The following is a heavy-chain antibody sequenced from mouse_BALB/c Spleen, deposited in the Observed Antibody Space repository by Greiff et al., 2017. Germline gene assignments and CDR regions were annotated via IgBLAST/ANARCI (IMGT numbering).Heavy chain of an antibody. J-gene: IGHJ4*01. V-gene: IGHV5-12-1*01. CDR3: ARRSYYGNYVGAMDY. CDR2: ISSGGGST. CDR1: GFAFSSYD. Sequence: EVQGVESGGGLVKPGGSLKLSCAASGFAFSSYDMSWVRQTPEKRLEWVAYISSGGGSTYYPDTVKGRFTISRDNAKNTLYLQMSSLKSEDTAMYYCARRSYYGNYVGAMDYWGQGTSVTVSS. D-gene: IGHD2-10*01.